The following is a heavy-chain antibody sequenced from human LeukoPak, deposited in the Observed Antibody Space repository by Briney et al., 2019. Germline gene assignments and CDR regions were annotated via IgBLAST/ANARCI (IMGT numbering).Heavy chain of an antibody. CDR1: GCSCTGNW. J-gene: IGHJ6*02. Sequence: GESLKIPCKAAGCSCTGNWIGWVRQKPGKGLEWMGIIYPGDFETRYRPSFEGQVTISADKSISTAYLQWSSLKASDTAMYYCARQRTYAMDVWGQGTTVTVSS. CDR2: IYPGDFET. CDR3: ARQRTYAMDV. V-gene: IGHV5-51*01.